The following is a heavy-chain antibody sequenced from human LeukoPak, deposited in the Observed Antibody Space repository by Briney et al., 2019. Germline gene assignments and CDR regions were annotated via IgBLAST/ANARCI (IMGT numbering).Heavy chain of an antibody. CDR2: ISGSGGST. Sequence: GGSLRLSCAASGFTFSSYAMSWVRQAPGKGLEWVSAISGSGGSTYYADSEKGRFTISRDNSKNTLYLQMNSLRAEDTAVYYCAKVSGNHWYFDLWGRGTLVTVSS. J-gene: IGHJ2*01. CDR1: GFTFSSYA. V-gene: IGHV3-23*01. D-gene: IGHD3-10*01. CDR3: AKVSGNHWYFDL.